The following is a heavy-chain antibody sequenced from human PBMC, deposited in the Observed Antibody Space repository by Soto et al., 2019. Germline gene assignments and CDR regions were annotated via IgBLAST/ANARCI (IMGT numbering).Heavy chain of an antibody. CDR3: TTNYYDSSGYDNWFDP. D-gene: IGHD3-22*01. V-gene: IGHV3-49*04. Sequence: PGGSLRLSCAASGFTFSSYAMHWVRQAPGKGLEWVGFIRSKTYGGTTEFAASVKGRFTISRDDSKSIAYLQMNSLKTEDTAVYYCTTNYYDSSGYDNWFDPWGQGTLVTVSS. CDR2: IRSKTYGGTT. J-gene: IGHJ5*02. CDR1: GFTFSSYA.